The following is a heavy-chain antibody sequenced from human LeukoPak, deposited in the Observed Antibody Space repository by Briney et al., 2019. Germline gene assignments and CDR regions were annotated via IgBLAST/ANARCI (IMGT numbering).Heavy chain of an antibody. J-gene: IGHJ6*03. V-gene: IGHV1-46*01. D-gene: IGHD3-22*01. Sequence: ASVKVSCKASGYTFTSYYMHWVRQAPGQGLEWMGIINPSGGSTSYAQKFQGRVTMTRDTSTSTVYMELSSLRSEDTAVYYCATDSSGYYPYYYYYYMGVWGKGTTVTVSS. CDR3: ATDSSGYYPYYYYYYMGV. CDR1: GYTFTSYY. CDR2: INPSGGST.